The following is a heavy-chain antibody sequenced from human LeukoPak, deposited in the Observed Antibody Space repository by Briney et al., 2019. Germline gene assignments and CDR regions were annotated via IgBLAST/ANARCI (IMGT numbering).Heavy chain of an antibody. CDR2: INHSGST. Sequence: SETLSLTCAVSGGSFSGYYWSWIRQPPGKGLEWIGEINHSGSTNYNPSLKSRVTISVDTSKNQFSLKLSSVTAPDTAVYYCASRFAQEFEASNWFDPWGQGTLVTVSS. CDR3: ASRFAQEFEASNWFDP. V-gene: IGHV4-34*01. J-gene: IGHJ5*02. CDR1: GGSFSGYY.